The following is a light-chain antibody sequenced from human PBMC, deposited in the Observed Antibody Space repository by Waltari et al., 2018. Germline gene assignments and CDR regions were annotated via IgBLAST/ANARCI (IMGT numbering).Light chain of an antibody. V-gene: IGKV3-11*01. CDR1: QPISTY. Sequence: IVVTQSQAALSLSPGERATLSCRASQPISTYLAWYQQKPGQAHRLLIYDASKRAPAIPVRFSGSGYGTDFTLTINSLEPEDFAVYYCQQRFTWPPFTFGGGTKIEIK. CDR3: QQRFTWPPFT. J-gene: IGKJ4*01. CDR2: DAS.